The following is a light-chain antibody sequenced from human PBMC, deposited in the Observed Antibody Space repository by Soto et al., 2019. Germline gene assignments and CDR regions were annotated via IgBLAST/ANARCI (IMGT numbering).Light chain of an antibody. Sequence: QPVLTQSSSASASLGSSVKLTCTLSSGHSTYIIAWHQQQPGKAPRYLMKLEGSGSYNKGSGIPDRFSGSSSGADRYLTISNLQFEDEADYYCETWDTNVVVFGGGTKLTAL. CDR3: ETWDTNVVV. J-gene: IGLJ2*01. CDR2: LEGSGSY. CDR1: SGHSTYI. V-gene: IGLV4-60*02.